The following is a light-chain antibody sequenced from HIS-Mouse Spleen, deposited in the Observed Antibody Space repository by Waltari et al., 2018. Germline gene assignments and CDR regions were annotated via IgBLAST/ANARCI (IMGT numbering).Light chain of an antibody. V-gene: IGLV2-23*01. CDR2: EGS. CDR1: RSDVGGYTL. Sequence: QSALTQPASVSGSPGQSITISCTGTRSDVGGYTLVSWYQQHPGKAPKLMIYEGSKRPSGVSNRFSGSKSGNTASLTISGLQAEDEADYYCCSYAGSSTWVFGGGTKLTVL. CDR3: CSYAGSSTWV. J-gene: IGLJ3*02.